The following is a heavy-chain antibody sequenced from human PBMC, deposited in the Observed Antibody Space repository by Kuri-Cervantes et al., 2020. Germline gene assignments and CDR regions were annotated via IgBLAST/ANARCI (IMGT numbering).Heavy chain of an antibody. CDR3: ARTRTYYFDY. CDR1: GGSISSYY. D-gene: IGHD1-7*01. J-gene: IGHJ4*02. CDR2: IYYSGST. V-gene: IGHV4-59*12. Sequence: SETLSLTCTVSGGSISSYYWSWIRQPPGKGLEWIGYIYYSGSTNYNPSLKSRVTISVDTSKNQFSLKVSSVTAADTTVYYCARTRTYYFDYWGQGTLVTVSS.